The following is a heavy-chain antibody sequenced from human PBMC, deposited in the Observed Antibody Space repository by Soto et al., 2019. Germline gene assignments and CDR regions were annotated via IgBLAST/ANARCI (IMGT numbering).Heavy chain of an antibody. CDR2: MNPSTGNT. CDR1: GYTFTSYD. CDR3: ARQWELSGYYYGMDV. D-gene: IGHD1-26*01. J-gene: IGHJ6*02. V-gene: IGHV1-8*02. Sequence: GASVKVSCKASGYTFTSYDINWVRQATGQGLEWMGWMNPSTGNTGFAQKFQGRVTMTRDTSITTAYMELSSLRSEGTAVYYCARQWELSGYYYGMDVWGQGTTVTVSS.